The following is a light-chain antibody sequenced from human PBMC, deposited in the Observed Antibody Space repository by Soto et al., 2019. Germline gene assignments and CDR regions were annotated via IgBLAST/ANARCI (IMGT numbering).Light chain of an antibody. CDR2: GVN. J-gene: IGLJ3*02. Sequence: QSALTQPASVSGSPGQSVPISCTGTSSDVGGYNYVSWYQQHPGKAPKLVIYGVNYRPSGVSARFSGSKFQNTASLTISGLQAEDEADYYCSSFRTGSVVLFGGGTKLTV. V-gene: IGLV2-14*01. CDR1: SSDVGGYNY. CDR3: SSFRTGSVVL.